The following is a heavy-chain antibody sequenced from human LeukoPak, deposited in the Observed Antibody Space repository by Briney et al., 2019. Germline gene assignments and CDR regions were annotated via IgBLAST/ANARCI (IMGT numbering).Heavy chain of an antibody. J-gene: IGHJ4*02. Sequence: PGGSLRLSCAASGFTFSSYAMSWVRKAPGKGLEWVLAISGSGGSTYYADSVKGRFTISRDNSKNTLYLQMNSLRAEDTAVYYCATTHDYGDYVPYYFDYWGQGTLVTVSS. CDR3: ATTHDYGDYVPYYFDY. V-gene: IGHV3-23*01. CDR2: ISGSGGST. D-gene: IGHD4-17*01. CDR1: GFTFSSYA.